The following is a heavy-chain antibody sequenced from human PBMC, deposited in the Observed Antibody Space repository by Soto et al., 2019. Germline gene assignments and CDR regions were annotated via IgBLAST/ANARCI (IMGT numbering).Heavy chain of an antibody. V-gene: IGHV3-13*05. D-gene: IGHD3-22*01. CDR1: GFTFSSYD. Sequence: SLRLSCAASGFTFSSYDMHWVRQATGKGLECVSAIGTAGDPYYPGSVKGRFTISRENAKNSLYLQMNSLRAGDTAVYYCARFSYDSSGYHYGMEVLGQGTTVSVSS. J-gene: IGHJ6*01. CDR3: ARFSYDSSGYHYGMEV. CDR2: IGTAGDP.